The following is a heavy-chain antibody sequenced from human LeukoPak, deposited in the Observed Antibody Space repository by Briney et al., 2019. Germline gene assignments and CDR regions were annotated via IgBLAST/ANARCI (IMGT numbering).Heavy chain of an antibody. D-gene: IGHD2-2*01. Sequence: SETLSLTCAVYGVSFSGYYWSWIRQPPGKGLEWIGEINHSGSTNYNPSLKSRVTISVDTSKNQFSLKLSSVTAADTAVYYCASHCSSTSCYLPWGQGTLVTVSS. CDR2: INHSGST. J-gene: IGHJ4*02. CDR1: GVSFSGYY. CDR3: ASHCSSTSCYLP. V-gene: IGHV4-34*01.